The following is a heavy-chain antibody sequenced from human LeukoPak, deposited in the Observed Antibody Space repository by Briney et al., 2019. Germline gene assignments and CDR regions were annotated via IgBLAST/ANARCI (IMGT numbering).Heavy chain of an antibody. CDR2: IIPIFGTA. Sequence: ASVKVSCKASGGTFSSYAISWVRQAPGQGLEWMGGIIPIFGTANYAQKFQGRVTITADESTSTAYMELSSLRSEDTAVYYCARVDPHYYYYGMDVWGQGTTVTVSS. CDR1: GGTFSSYA. V-gene: IGHV1-69*13. J-gene: IGHJ6*02. CDR3: ARVDPHYYYYGMDV.